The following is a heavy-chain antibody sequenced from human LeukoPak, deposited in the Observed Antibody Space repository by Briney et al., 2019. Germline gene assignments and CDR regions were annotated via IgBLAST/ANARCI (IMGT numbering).Heavy chain of an antibody. J-gene: IGHJ4*02. CDR1: GFTFSDYY. V-gene: IGHV3-11*06. CDR3: ARAQYYFDS. Sequence: GGSLRLSCAASGFTFSDYYMSWIRQAPGKGLGWLSYITSTSSYTNYADSVKGRFTISRDNAKKLVYLQMNSLRVEDTAVYYCARAQYYFDSWGQGALVIVSS. CDR2: ITSTSSYT.